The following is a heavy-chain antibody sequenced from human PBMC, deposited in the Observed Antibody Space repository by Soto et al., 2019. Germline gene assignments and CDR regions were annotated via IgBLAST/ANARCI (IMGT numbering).Heavy chain of an antibody. CDR2: VYYTGSN. V-gene: IGHV4-59*01. CDR3: ARCRTVRNYADDSSHYFYFFDY. D-gene: IGHD3-22*01. J-gene: IGHJ4*02. CDR1: GDSISTFY. Sequence: SETLSLTCTVSGDSISTFYWGWMRQSPWKELEWIGYVYYTGSNNYNPSLKSRVTISVDRSKNQFSLKPTSANAADTAVYYCARCRTVRNYADDSSHYFYFFDYLGQGIQVTVSS.